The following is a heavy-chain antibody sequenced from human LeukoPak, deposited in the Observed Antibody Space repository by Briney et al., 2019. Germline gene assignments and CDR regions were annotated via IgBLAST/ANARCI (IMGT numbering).Heavy chain of an antibody. CDR2: ITAGGDYT. Sequence: GGSLRLSCVASGFTFSNYAMTWVRQAPGKGLEWVSTITAGGDYTYYADSVKGRFTISRDNSKNTLYLQMNSLRDEDTAVYYCVKVKFEGSDYYPHGSSFDYWGQGSLVTVSS. D-gene: IGHD3-22*01. J-gene: IGHJ4*02. V-gene: IGHV3-23*01. CDR3: VKVKFEGSDYYPHGSSFDY. CDR1: GFTFSNYA.